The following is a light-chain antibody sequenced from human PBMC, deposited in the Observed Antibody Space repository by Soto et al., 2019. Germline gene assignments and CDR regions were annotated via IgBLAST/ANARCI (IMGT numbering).Light chain of an antibody. CDR2: DVS. V-gene: IGLV2-14*01. CDR3: SSYTSSSTLV. J-gene: IGLJ2*01. CDR1: SSDVGGYNY. Sequence: QSALTQPASVSGSPGQSITISCTGTSSDVGGYNYVSWYQQHPGKAPKLMIYDVSNRPSGVSNRFSGYKSGNTASLTISGLHAEDEADYYCSSYTSSSTLVFGGGTKLTVL.